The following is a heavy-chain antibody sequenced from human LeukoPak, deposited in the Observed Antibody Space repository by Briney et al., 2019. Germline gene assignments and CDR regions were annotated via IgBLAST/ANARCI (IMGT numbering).Heavy chain of an antibody. CDR2: ISSSGSTI. V-gene: IGHV3-48*03. J-gene: IGHJ2*01. CDR1: GFTFSSYE. Sequence: GGSLRLSCAASGFTFSSYEMNWVRQAPGKGLEWVSYISSSGSTIYYADSVKGRFTISRDNAKNSLYLQMNSLRAEDTAVYYCARDGSGDWYFGLWGRGTLVTVSS. D-gene: IGHD3-10*01. CDR3: ARDGSGDWYFGL.